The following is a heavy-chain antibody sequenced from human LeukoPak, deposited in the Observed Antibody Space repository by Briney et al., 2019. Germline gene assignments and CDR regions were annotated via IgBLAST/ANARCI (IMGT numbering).Heavy chain of an antibody. CDR2: ISWNSGSI. V-gene: IGHV3-9*01. CDR3: AKARGLLDDAFDI. Sequence: GRSLRLSCAASGFTFDDYAMRWVRQAPGKGLEWVSGISWNSGSIGYADSVKGRFTISRDNAKNSLYLQMNSLRAEDTALYYCAKARGLLDDAFDIWGQGTMVTVSS. J-gene: IGHJ3*02. CDR1: GFTFDDYA. D-gene: IGHD2/OR15-2a*01.